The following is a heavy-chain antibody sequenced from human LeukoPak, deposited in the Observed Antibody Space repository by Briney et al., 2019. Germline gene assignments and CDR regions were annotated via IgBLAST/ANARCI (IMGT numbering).Heavy chain of an antibody. V-gene: IGHV3-21*01. CDR3: ARDQLIHAFDI. D-gene: IGHD1-1*01. CDR1: GFTFSSYN. Sequence: KPGGSLRLSCAASGFTFSSYNMNWVRQAPGKGLEWVSSISSSSTYIYYADSVKGRFTISRDNAENSLYLQMSSLRAEDTAVYYCARDQLIHAFDIWGQGTMVTVSS. J-gene: IGHJ3*02. CDR2: ISSSSTYI.